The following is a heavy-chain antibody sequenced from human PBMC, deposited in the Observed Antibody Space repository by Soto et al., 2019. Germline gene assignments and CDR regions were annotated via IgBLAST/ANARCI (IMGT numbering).Heavy chain of an antibody. CDR1: GFTFSTDA. CDR3: AHPRGYGVFDAYDI. Sequence: WGSLRLSFASSGFTFSTDAMSWVRQAPGKGLEWVSAISRDGYDIYYADSVKGRFTISRDNSKHMLYLQMNSLRTEDTAVYYCAHPRGYGVFDAYDIWGQGAMVTVSS. D-gene: IGHD4-17*01. V-gene: IGHV3-23*01. CDR2: ISRDGYDI. J-gene: IGHJ3*02.